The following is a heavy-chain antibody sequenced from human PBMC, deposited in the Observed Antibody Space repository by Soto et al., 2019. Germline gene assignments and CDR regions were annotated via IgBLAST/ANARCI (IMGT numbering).Heavy chain of an antibody. Sequence: ASVKVSCKASGYTFSGYYMHWVRQAPGQGLEWMGWISAYNGNTNYAQKLQGRVTMTTDTSTSTAYMEPRSLRSDDTAVYYCARDPYYDSSGYYDLDVWGQGTTVTVSS. CDR2: ISAYNGNT. CDR1: GYTFSGYY. D-gene: IGHD3-22*01. J-gene: IGHJ6*02. V-gene: IGHV1-18*04. CDR3: ARDPYYDSSGYYDLDV.